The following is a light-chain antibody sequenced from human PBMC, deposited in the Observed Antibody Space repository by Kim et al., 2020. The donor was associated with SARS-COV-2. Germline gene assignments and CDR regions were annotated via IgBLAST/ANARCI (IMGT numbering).Light chain of an antibody. CDR1: SLRSYY. CDR2: GKN. CDR3: NSRDSNDNVV. V-gene: IGLV3-19*01. Sequence: VAVGQTVRLTCQGDSLRSYYATWYQQKPGQAPILVIYGKNNRPSGIPDRFSGSSSGNTASLTITGTQAGDEADYYCNSRDSNDNVVFGGGTKSPS. J-gene: IGLJ2*01.